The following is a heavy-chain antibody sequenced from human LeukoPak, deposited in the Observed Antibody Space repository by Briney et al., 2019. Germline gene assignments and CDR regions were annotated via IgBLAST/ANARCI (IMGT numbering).Heavy chain of an antibody. CDR3: AKGDGDTGGFDY. CDR2: ISSSSSYI. J-gene: IGHJ4*02. Sequence: GGSLRLSCVASGFTFSSYSMNWVRQAPGKGLEWVSSISSSSSYIYYADSVKGRFTISRDNAKNTLYLQMNSLRAEDTAVYYCAKGDGDTGGFDYWGQGTLVTVSS. V-gene: IGHV3-21*01. CDR1: GFTFSSYS. D-gene: IGHD2-21*02.